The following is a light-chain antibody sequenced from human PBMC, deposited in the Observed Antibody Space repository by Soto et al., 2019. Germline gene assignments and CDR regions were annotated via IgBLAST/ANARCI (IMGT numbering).Light chain of an antibody. CDR1: QGITSY. CDR2: AAS. CDR3: QQLASYPLT. V-gene: IGKV1-9*01. Sequence: DIQLTQSPSFLSASIGDRVTITCRASQGITSYLAWYQQKPGKAPKLLIYAASTLQSGVSSRFSGSGSGTEFTLTISSLQPEDSATYYCQQLASYPLTFGGGTKVEIK. J-gene: IGKJ4*01.